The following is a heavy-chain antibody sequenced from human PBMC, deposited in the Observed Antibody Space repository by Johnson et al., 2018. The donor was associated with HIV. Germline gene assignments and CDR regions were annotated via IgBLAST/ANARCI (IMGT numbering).Heavy chain of an antibody. Sequence: QVQLVESGGGLVQPGGSLRLSCVVSGFTVSSSYLTWVRQAPGKGLEWVAIMSFDGSNKYYTDSVKGRFTISRDNSKNTLYLQMNSLRPEDTAVYYCARDGHSSTPRCAFDIWGQGTMVTVSS. V-gene: IGHV3-30*03. CDR2: MSFDGSNK. CDR1: GFTVSSSY. J-gene: IGHJ3*02. D-gene: IGHD6-13*01. CDR3: ARDGHSSTPRCAFDI.